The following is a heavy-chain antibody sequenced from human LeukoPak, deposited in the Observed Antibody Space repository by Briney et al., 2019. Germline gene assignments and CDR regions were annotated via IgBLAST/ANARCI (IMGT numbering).Heavy chain of an antibody. Sequence: SESLSLTCTVSGGSVTSYYWSWIRQSAGKGLQWIGRVYNTGSTKYSPSLQSRVTMSADTSKNQVFLKLTSVTAADTAVYYCARGYCSSTSCYTGFDPWGQGTLVTVSS. CDR2: VYNTGST. D-gene: IGHD2-2*02. V-gene: IGHV4-4*07. J-gene: IGHJ5*02. CDR1: GGSVTSYY. CDR3: ARGYCSSTSCYTGFDP.